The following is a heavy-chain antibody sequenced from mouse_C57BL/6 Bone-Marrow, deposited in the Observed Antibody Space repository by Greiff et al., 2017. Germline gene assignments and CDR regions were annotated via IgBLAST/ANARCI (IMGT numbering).Heavy chain of an antibody. D-gene: IGHD1-1*01. Sequence: EVQLQQSGPELVKPGASVKISCKASGYTFTDYYMNWVKQSHGKSLEWIGDINPNNGGNSYNQKFKGKATLTVDKSSSTAYMELRSLTSEDTAVYYCARCSITTVVRFDYWGQGTTLTVSS. CDR1: GYTFTDYY. CDR2: INPNNGGN. CDR3: ARCSITTVVRFDY. V-gene: IGHV1-26*01. J-gene: IGHJ2*01.